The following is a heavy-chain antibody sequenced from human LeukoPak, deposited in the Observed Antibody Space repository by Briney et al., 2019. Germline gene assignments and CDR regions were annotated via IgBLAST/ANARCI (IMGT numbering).Heavy chain of an antibody. J-gene: IGHJ6*02. CDR3: ARSSPLWSGYYTSYYYGMDV. V-gene: IGHV4-34*01. CDR1: GGSFSGYY. CDR2: INHSGST. D-gene: IGHD3-3*01. Sequence: SETLSLTCAVYGGSFSGYYWSWIRQPPGKGLEWIGEINHSGSTNYNPSPKSRVTISVDTSKKQFSLKLSSVTAADTAVYYCARSSPLWSGYYTSYYYGMDVWGQGTTVTVSS.